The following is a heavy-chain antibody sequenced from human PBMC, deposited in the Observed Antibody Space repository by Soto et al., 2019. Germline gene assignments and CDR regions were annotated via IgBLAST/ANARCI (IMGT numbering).Heavy chain of an antibody. CDR1: GGSISSGGYY. V-gene: IGHV4-31*03. J-gene: IGHJ5*02. CDR3: ARDHQHCSSTSCYYGGTFDP. CDR2: IYYSGST. D-gene: IGHD2-2*01. Sequence: QVQLQESGPGLVKPSQTLSLTCTVSGGSISSGGYYWSWIRQHPGKGLEWIGYIYYSGSTYYNPSLKSRVIISVDTSKNQFSLKLSSVTAADTAVYYCARDHQHCSSTSCYYGGTFDPWGQGTLVTVSS.